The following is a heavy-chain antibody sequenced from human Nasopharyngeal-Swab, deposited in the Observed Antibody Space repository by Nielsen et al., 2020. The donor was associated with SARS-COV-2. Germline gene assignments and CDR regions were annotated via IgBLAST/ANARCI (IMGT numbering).Heavy chain of an antibody. CDR3: ARVHIAALYFDY. D-gene: IGHD6-6*01. Sequence: GGSLRLSCAASGFTFSSYAMSWVRQAPGKGLEWVSAISGSGGSTYYEDSVKGRFTISRDNSKNTLYLQMNSLRAEDTAVYYCARVHIAALYFDYWGQGTLVTVSS. CDR1: GFTFSSYA. V-gene: IGHV3-23*01. J-gene: IGHJ4*02. CDR2: ISGSGGST.